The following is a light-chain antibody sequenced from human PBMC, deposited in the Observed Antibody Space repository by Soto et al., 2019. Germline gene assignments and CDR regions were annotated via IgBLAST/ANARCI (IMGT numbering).Light chain of an antibody. Sequence: DIVLTQSPGTLSLSPGERATLSCRASQSVSSSYLAWYQKKPGQAPRLLIYGASSRATGIPDMFSGSGSGTDFILTISRLEPEDFAVYYCQQYGSSPPYTFGQGTKLEIK. CDR2: GAS. V-gene: IGKV3-20*01. CDR3: QQYGSSPPYT. CDR1: QSVSSSY. J-gene: IGKJ2*01.